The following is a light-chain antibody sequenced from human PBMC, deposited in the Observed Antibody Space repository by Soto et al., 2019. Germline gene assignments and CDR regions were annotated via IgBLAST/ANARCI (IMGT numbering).Light chain of an antibody. Sequence: DIVMTQSPDSLAVSLGEKATINCKSSQSVLYSSDNKNYLAWYQQKPGQPPKLLIYWASTRESGVPDRFSGSGSGTAFTLTISSLQSADVAVYYCQQYYSTPRTFGQGTKVEIK. CDR1: QSVLYSSDNKNY. CDR3: QQYYSTPRT. J-gene: IGKJ1*01. V-gene: IGKV4-1*01. CDR2: WAS.